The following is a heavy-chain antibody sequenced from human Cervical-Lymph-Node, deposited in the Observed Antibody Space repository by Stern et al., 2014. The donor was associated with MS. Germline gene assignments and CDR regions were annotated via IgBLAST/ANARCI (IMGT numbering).Heavy chain of an antibody. J-gene: IGHJ4*02. CDR1: GFTVSRDY. D-gene: IGHD1-1*01. V-gene: IGHV3-53*01. CDR2: ITNGGST. Sequence: EVQLEESGGGVIQPGGSLRLSCTASGFTVSRDYMTWVRQAPGKGLEWVSLITNGGSTFYTDSVKGRFTISRDDSKNTVYLHMTSLRAEDTAMYYCARDTSSPERSDWWGQGTLVTVSS. CDR3: ARDTSSPERSDW.